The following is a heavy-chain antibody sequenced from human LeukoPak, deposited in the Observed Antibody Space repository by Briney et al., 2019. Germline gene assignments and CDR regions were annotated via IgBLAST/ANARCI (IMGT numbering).Heavy chain of an antibody. V-gene: IGHV4-59*04. CDR1: GGSISTYY. CDR3: ARQGDAYTSGALDI. J-gene: IGHJ3*02. D-gene: IGHD5-24*01. Sequence: PSETLSLTCTVSGGSISTYYWSWIRQRPGKGLEWIGIIYYSGSTSYNPSLKSRVTISLHTSKNQFSLKLSSVTAADTALYYCARQGDAYTSGALDIWGQGTMVTVSS. CDR2: IYYSGST.